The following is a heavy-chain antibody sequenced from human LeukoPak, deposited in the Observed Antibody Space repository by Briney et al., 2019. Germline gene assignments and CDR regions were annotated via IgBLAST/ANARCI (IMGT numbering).Heavy chain of an antibody. J-gene: IGHJ4*02. CDR3: ASSGAYYDILTGYYGTFDY. Sequence: GASVKVSCKASGYTFTSYGISWVRQATGQGLEWMGWMNPNSGNTGYAQKFQGRVTMTRNTSISTAYMELSSLRSEDTAVYYCASSGAYYDILTGYYGTFDYWGQGTLVTVSS. CDR1: GYTFTSYG. V-gene: IGHV1-8*02. CDR2: MNPNSGNT. D-gene: IGHD3-9*01.